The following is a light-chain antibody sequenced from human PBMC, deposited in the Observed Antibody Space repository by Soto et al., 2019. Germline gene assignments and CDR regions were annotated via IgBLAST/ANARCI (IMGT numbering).Light chain of an antibody. CDR3: QQYGSSPGT. Sequence: EIVLTQSPGTLSLSPGERATLSCRASQSVSSSYLAWYQQKPGQAPRLLIYGASSRATVIPARFSGSGSGTDFTLIISRLEPEEFAVYYCQQYGSSPGTFGPGTKVDIK. V-gene: IGKV3-20*01. CDR1: QSVSSSY. CDR2: GAS. J-gene: IGKJ3*01.